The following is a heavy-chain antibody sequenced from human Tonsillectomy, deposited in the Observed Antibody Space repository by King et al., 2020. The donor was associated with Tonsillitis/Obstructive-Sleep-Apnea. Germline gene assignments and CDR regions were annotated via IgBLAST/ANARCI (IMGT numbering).Heavy chain of an antibody. CDR3: ARGYCSSTSCYSKGY. CDR2: INPSGGST. D-gene: IGHD2-2*01. J-gene: IGHJ4*02. CDR1: GYTFTSYY. V-gene: IGHV1-46*01. Sequence: VQLVESGAEVKKPGASVKVSCKASGYTFTSYYMHWVRQAPGQGLEWMGIINPSGGSTSYAQKFQGRVTMNRETSTSTVYMELSSLRSEDTAVYYCARGYCSSTSCYSKGYWGQGTLVTVSS.